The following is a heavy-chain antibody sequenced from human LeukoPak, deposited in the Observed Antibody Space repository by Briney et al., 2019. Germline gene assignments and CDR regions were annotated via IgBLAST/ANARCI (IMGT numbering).Heavy chain of an antibody. J-gene: IGHJ3*02. V-gene: IGHV4-59*01. Sequence: PSETLSLTCTVSGGSISSYYWSWIRQPPGKGLEWIGNIYYSGSTNYNPSLKSRVTISVDTSKNQFSLKLSSVTAADTAVYYCARVRGYSDYFPDAFDIWGQGTMVTVSS. CDR3: ARVRGYSDYFPDAFDI. D-gene: IGHD4-11*01. CDR2: IYYSGST. CDR1: GGSISSYY.